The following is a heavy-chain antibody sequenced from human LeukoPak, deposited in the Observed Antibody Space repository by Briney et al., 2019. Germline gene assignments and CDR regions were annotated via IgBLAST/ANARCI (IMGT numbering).Heavy chain of an antibody. V-gene: IGHV3-74*01. D-gene: IGHD1-26*01. CDR3: TSGIGTYDY. Sequence: GGSLRLSCVGSGLTLSEYWMHWVRQDAGKGLVWVAGISKDGGSTDYADFVKGRCTISRGNAKNMLYLQMNSLTVDDTAVYYCTSGIGTYDYWGLGAQVTVSS. J-gene: IGHJ4*02. CDR1: GLTLSEYW. CDR2: ISKDGGST.